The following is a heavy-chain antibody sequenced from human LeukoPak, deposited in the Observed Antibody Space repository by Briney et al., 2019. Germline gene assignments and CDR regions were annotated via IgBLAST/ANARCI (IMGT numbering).Heavy chain of an antibody. D-gene: IGHD3-22*01. CDR1: GGSISSVCYY. Sequence: SETLSLTCTVSGGSISSVCYYWGWIRQPPGKGLEWIGSIYYSGSTYYNPSLKSRVTISEDTSKNQFSLKLSSVTAADTAVYYCARGFDGYLYYWGQGTLVTVSS. CDR2: IYYSGST. CDR3: ARGFDGYLYY. J-gene: IGHJ4*02. V-gene: IGHV4-39*07.